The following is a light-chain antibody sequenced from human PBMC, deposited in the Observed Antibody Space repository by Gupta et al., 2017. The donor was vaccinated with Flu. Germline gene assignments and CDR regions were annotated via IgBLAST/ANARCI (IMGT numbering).Light chain of an antibody. Sequence: ATLSVSPGERATLSCRASQSVSSDLAWYQQKPGQAPRLVIYGATTRATGIPARFSGSGSGTDFTLTISSLQSEDFAVYYCQHYNNWPPWTFGQGTKVEIK. J-gene: IGKJ1*01. CDR1: QSVSSD. CDR2: GAT. V-gene: IGKV3-15*01. CDR3: QHYNNWPPWT.